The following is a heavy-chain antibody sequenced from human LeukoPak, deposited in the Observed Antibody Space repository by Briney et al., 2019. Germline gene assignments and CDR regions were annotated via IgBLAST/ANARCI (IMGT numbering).Heavy chain of an antibody. CDR3: ARSSGQLGYFDY. V-gene: IGHV4-59*08. CDR2: IYYSGST. J-gene: IGHJ4*02. CDR1: GGSISSYY. D-gene: IGHD6-13*01. Sequence: SETLSLICTVSGGSISSYYWSWIRQPPGKGLEWIGYIYYSGSTNYNPSLKSRVTISVDTSKNQFSLKLRSVTAADTAVYYCARSSGQLGYFDYWGQGTLVTVSS.